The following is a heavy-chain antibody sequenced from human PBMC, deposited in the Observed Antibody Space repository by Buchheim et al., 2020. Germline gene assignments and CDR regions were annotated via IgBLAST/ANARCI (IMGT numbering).Heavy chain of an antibody. CDR1: GFTVSSNY. V-gene: IGHV3-30-3*01. Sequence: VQLVESGGGLIQPGGSLRLSCAASGFTVSSNYMSWVRQAPGKGLEWVGVILYDGSNEYYADSVQGRFTISRDTSKNTLYLQMNSLRAEDTAVYYCARPTAVTEYYFYAMDVWGQGT. CDR2: ILYDGSNE. CDR3: ARPTAVTEYYFYAMDV. J-gene: IGHJ6*02. D-gene: IGHD6-19*01.